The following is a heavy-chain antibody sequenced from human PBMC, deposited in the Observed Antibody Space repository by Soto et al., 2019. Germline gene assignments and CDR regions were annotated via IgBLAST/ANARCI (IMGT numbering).Heavy chain of an antibody. CDR2: TYYRSKWYN. J-gene: IGHJ6*02. V-gene: IGHV6-1*01. CDR3: ARWGHSSGSDEGDYYYYGMDV. Sequence: SQTLSLPCAISGDSVSSNSAAWNWIRQSPSRGLEWLGRTYYRSKWYNDYAVSVKSRITINPDTSKNQFSQQRNSVTPEDTAEYYWARWGHSSGSDEGDYYYYGMDVWGQGTTVTVSS. CDR1: GDSVSSNSAA. D-gene: IGHD6-19*01.